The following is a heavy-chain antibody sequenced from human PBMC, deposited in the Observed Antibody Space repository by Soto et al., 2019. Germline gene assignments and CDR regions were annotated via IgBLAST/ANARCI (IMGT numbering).Heavy chain of an antibody. J-gene: IGHJ6*02. V-gene: IGHV1-3*01. CDR1: GYTFTSYA. Sequence: ASVKVACKGSGYTFTSYAMHWVRQAPGQRLEWMGWINAGNGNTKYSQKVQGRVTSTRETSASTAYMELSRLRCEDRAVYYCASDQKGHYSLYSGMDVWGQGSTVTVS. D-gene: IGHD4-17*01. CDR3: ASDQKGHYSLYSGMDV. CDR2: INAGNGNT.